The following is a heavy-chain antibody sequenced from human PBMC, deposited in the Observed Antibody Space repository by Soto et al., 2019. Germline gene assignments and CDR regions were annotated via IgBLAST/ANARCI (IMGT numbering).Heavy chain of an antibody. CDR3: ARANRYCRGGSCPLWVDY. V-gene: IGHV1-46*03. CDR1: GYTFTSYY. D-gene: IGHD2-15*01. CDR2: INPSGGST. Sequence: ASVKVSCKASGYTFTSYYMHWVRQAPGQGLEWMGIINPSGGSTSYAQKFQGRVTMTRDTSTSTVYMELSSLRSEDTAVYYCARANRYCRGGSCPLWVDYWGQGTLATVSS. J-gene: IGHJ4*02.